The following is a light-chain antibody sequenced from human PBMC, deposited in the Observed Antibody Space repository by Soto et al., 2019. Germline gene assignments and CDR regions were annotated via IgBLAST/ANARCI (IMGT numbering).Light chain of an antibody. CDR3: HQYSEWPHT. CDR1: QSFTSN. Sequence: EIVMTQSPATLSVSPGERATLSCRASQSFTSNLAWYQQKPGQAPRLLIHGASVRATGIPARFSGSGSGTEFSLTIRSLQSEDFAVYYCHQYSEWPHTFGQGTTLEIK. CDR2: GAS. V-gene: IGKV3D-15*01. J-gene: IGKJ2*01.